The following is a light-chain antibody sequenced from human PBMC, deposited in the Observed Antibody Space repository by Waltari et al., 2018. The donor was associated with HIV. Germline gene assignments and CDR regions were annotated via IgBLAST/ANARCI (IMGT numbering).Light chain of an antibody. CDR3: ATWDISLSAVV. V-gene: IGLV10-54*04. Sequence: QAGLTQPPSVSKGMRQTATLTCPGNSNNVGNKGAAWLQQHQGHPPKLLSYRDNKRPSGISERFSASRSGNTASLTITGVQPEDEADDFCATWDISLSAVVFGGGTTLTVL. CDR1: SNNVGNKG. CDR2: RDN. J-gene: IGLJ2*01.